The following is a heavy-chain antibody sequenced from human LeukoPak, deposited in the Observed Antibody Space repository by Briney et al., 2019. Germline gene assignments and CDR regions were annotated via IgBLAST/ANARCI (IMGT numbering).Heavy chain of an antibody. CDR3: ATSAVNYYGSGSYPPDY. Sequence: ASVTVSCTVSVYTLTELSMHWVRQAPGKGLEWVGDFDPEDGETIYAQKFQGRVTMTEDTSTDTDYMELSSLRSEDTAVYYCATSAVNYYGSGSYPPDYWGQGPLVTVSS. J-gene: IGHJ4*02. CDR1: VYTLTELS. V-gene: IGHV1-24*01. CDR2: FDPEDGET. D-gene: IGHD3-10*01.